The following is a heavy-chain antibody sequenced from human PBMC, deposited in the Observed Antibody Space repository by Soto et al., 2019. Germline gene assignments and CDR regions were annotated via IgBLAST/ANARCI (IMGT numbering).Heavy chain of an antibody. CDR1: GGSISSSNW. Sequence: QVQLLQSGPGLVKPSGTLSLTCAVSGGSISSSNWWSWVRQSPGKGLEWIGEIYHRGSTSYKSSLRGRVNISADESNNRFSLRMRYVTAADTAVYYCATLPPRIEVAARPVPTWGQGTVVTVSS. J-gene: IGHJ5*02. V-gene: IGHV4-4*02. CDR2: IYHRGST. D-gene: IGHD6-6*01. CDR3: ATLPPRIEVAARPVPT.